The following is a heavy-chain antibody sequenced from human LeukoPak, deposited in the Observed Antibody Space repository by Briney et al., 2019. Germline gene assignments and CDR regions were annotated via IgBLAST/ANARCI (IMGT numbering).Heavy chain of an antibody. V-gene: IGHV3-48*03. D-gene: IGHD2-2*01. CDR1: GFTFSSYE. J-gene: IGHJ6*02. CDR2: ISSSGSTI. CDR3: ARMLIVVVPAAKGYYYYGMDV. Sequence: GGSLRLSCAASGFTFSSYEINWVRQAPGKGLEWVSYISSSGSTIYYADSVKGRFTISRDNAKNSLYLQMNSLRAEDTAVYYCARMLIVVVPAAKGYYYYGMDVWGQGTTVTVSS.